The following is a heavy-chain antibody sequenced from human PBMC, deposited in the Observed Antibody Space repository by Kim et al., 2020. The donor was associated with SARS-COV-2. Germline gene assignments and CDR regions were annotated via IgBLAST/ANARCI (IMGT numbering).Heavy chain of an antibody. D-gene: IGHD3-10*01. CDR2: INHSGST. J-gene: IGHJ6*02. CDR1: GGSFSGYY. Sequence: SETLSLTCAVYGGSFSGYYWSWIRQPPGKGLEWIGEINHSGSTNYNPSLKSRVTISVDTSKNQFSLKLSSVTAADTAVYYCARGLARYYGSGSYYPIPNYYYGMDVWGQGTTVTVSS. V-gene: IGHV4-34*01. CDR3: ARGLARYYGSGSYYPIPNYYYGMDV.